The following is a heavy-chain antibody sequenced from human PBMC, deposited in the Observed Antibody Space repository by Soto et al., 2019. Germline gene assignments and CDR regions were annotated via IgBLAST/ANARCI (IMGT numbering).Heavy chain of an antibody. D-gene: IGHD3-10*01. CDR1: GFTFSAYG. V-gene: IGHV3-23*01. J-gene: IGHJ4*02. Sequence: EVQLLESGGGLVQPGGSLRLSCAGSGFTFSAYGMSWVRQAPGKGLEWVSGISVSGTSTYYADSVKGRFTISRDNSKNRLYLEMKRRRAEDTALYCGAKDWSRGSAGYPDYFDYWGKGTLVTVSS. CDR3: AKDWSRGSAGYPDYFDY. CDR2: ISVSGTST.